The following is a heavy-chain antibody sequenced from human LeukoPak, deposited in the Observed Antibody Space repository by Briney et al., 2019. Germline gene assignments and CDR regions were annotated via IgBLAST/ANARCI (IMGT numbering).Heavy chain of an antibody. CDR3: ARGLRSDS. CDR1: GYIFSNYD. D-gene: IGHD3-16*02. V-gene: IGHV1-8*01. Sequence: ASVKVCCKASGYIFSNYDINWVRQAPGHGLEWMGWMNPNSGRRVYAQKFQGRVTMTRNSSINTAYMELTSLRSDDRAVYYCARGLRSDSWGQGTLVTVSS. J-gene: IGHJ4*02. CDR2: MNPNSGRR.